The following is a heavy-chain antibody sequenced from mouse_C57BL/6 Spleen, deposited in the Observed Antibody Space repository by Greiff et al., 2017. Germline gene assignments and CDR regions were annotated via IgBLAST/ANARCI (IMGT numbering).Heavy chain of an antibody. J-gene: IGHJ3*01. V-gene: IGHV3-6*01. CDR2: ISYDGSN. D-gene: IGHD1-1*02. Sequence: VQLKESGPGLVKPSQSLSLTCSVTGYSITSGYYWNWIRQFPGNKLEWMGYISYDGSNNYNPFLKNRISITRDTSKNQFFLKLNSVTTEDTATYYCARDGGSAWFAYWGQGTLVTVSA. CDR3: ARDGGSAWFAY. CDR1: GYSITSGYY.